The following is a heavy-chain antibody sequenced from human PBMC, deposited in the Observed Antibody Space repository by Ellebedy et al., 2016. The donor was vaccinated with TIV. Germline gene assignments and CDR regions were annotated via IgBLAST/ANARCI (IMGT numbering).Heavy chain of an antibody. Sequence: GGSLRLXCAASGFTFSSYAMSWVRQAPGKGLEWVSAISGSGGSTYYADSVKGRFTISRDNSKNSLYLQMNSLRAEDTAFYYCARDSVVGDYWGQGTLVTVSS. CDR3: ARDSVVGDY. D-gene: IGHD4-23*01. J-gene: IGHJ4*02. CDR1: GFTFSSYA. CDR2: ISGSGGST. V-gene: IGHV3-23*01.